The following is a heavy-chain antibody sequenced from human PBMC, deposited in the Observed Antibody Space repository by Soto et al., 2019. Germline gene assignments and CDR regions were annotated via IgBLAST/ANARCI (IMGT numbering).Heavy chain of an antibody. CDR3: ATSRINMIRGVFYYGVDV. Sequence: QEQLEQSGAEVKKPGASVKVSRKASGYSFTKYDFNWVRQATGQGLEWLGWGNPISGNTENAQNFQCRVTLTVNTSTSTAFMELSSLRSGDTAIYYCATSRINMIRGVFYYGVDVWGHGTTVTVSS. CDR2: GNPISGNT. D-gene: IGHD3-10*01. J-gene: IGHJ6*02. CDR1: GYSFTKYD. V-gene: IGHV1-8*01.